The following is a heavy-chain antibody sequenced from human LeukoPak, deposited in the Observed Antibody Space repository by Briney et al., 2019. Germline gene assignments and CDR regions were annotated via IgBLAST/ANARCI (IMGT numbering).Heavy chain of an antibody. CDR3: ARGGGTANYDILTGHDY. J-gene: IGHJ4*02. Sequence: GASVTLSCKASGYTFTGYYMHWVRQAPGQGLEWMGWMNPNSGGTNYAQKFQGRVTMTRDTSISTAYMELSRLRSDDTAVYYCARGGGTANYDILTGHDYWGQGTLVTVSS. CDR2: MNPNSGGT. D-gene: IGHD3-9*01. V-gene: IGHV1-2*02. CDR1: GYTFTGYY.